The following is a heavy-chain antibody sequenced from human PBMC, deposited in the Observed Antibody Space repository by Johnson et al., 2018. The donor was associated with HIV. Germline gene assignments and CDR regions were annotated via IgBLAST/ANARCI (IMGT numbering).Heavy chain of an antibody. CDR3: ARVSDDYGGNPAAWGAFDV. CDR1: GFTFSSYA. D-gene: IGHD4-23*01. CDR2: ISYDGSYQ. Sequence: VQLVESGGGVVQPGRSLRLSCAASGFTFSSYAMHWVRQAPGKGLEWGAVISYDGSYQYYADSAKGRFTIHRDNAKNSLYLQMNNLRAEDTALYSWARVSDDYGGNPAAWGAFDVWGQGTMVTVSS. J-gene: IGHJ3*01. V-gene: IGHV3-30*04.